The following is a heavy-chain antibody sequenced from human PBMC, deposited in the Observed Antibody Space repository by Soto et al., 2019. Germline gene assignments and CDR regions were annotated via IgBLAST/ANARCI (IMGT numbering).Heavy chain of an antibody. CDR2: FSATSENT. D-gene: IGHD6-19*01. J-gene: IGHJ4*02. CDR3: AKARDQQWVRLPFDY. CDR1: GFFFSSYT. Sequence: EVQLLESGGGLVQPGGSLRLSCVGSGFFFSSYTMTWVRQAPGKGLEWVSSFSATSENTYYADSVRGRFTISRDNSKNTLFLQMNSLTAEDTAMYYCAKARDQQWVRLPFDYWVQGILVTVSS. V-gene: IGHV3-23*01.